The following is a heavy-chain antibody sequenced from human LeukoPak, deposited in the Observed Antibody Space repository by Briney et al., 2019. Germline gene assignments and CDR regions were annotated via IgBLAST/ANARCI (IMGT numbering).Heavy chain of an antibody. D-gene: IGHD1-7*01. CDR1: GYSFTSYW. CDR2: IYPGDSDT. Sequence: GESLKISCKGSGYSFTSYWIGWVRQMPGKGLEWMGIIYPGDSDTRYSPSFQGQVTIPADKSISTAYLQWSSLKASDTAMYYCARLGITGTVYNWFDPWGQGTLVTVSS. CDR3: ARLGITGTVYNWFDP. J-gene: IGHJ5*02. V-gene: IGHV5-51*01.